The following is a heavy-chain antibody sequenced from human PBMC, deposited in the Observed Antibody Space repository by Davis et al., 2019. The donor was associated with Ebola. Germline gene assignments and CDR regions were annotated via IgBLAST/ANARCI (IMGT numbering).Heavy chain of an antibody. V-gene: IGHV3-74*01. CDR1: GFTFSSYW. CDR3: ARQHDPSTPAPGF. J-gene: IGHJ4*02. D-gene: IGHD5/OR15-5a*01. Sequence: HTGGSLRLSCAASGFTFSSYWMHWVRQAPGKGLVWVSRIKTDGSYTNYADSVKGRFAIFRDNAKNTLYLQMNRLRAEDTAVYYCARQHDPSTPAPGFWGQGTLVTVSS. CDR2: IKTDGSYT.